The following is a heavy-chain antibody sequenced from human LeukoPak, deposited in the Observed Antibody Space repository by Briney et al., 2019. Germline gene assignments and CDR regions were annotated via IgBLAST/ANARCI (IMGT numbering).Heavy chain of an antibody. CDR1: GFTFSSSA. J-gene: IGHJ5*02. D-gene: IGHD3-3*01. V-gene: IGHV3-23*01. Sequence: GGSLRLSCAASGFTFSSSAMSWVRQAPGKGLEWVSAIGSSGVSTYYADSVKARFTISRDNSKNTLYLQMNSLRAEDTAVYYCAKCLSSSRTGVGSWGQGTLVTVSS. CDR2: IGSSGVST. CDR3: AKCLSSSRTGVGS.